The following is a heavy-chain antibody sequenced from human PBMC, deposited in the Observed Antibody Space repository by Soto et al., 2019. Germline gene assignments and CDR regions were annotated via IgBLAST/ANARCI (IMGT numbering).Heavy chain of an antibody. CDR1: RGSISDYY. D-gene: IGHD3-10*01. CDR2: IYYTGNT. V-gene: IGHV4-59*13. CDR3: ARESAGSGRNNWFDP. Sequence: PSETVSLTCTVSRGSISDYYWSWIRQPPGKGLEWIGFIYYTGNTKYNPSLNGRVTMSMDTSNNQSSLKLSSVTAADTAVYYCARESAGSGRNNWFDPWGQGTLVTVSS. J-gene: IGHJ5*02.